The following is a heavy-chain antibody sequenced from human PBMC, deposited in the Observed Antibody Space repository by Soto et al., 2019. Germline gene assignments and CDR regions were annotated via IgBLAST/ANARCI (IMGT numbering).Heavy chain of an antibody. Sequence: PGGSLRLSCAASGFTFTSYAMGWVRQAPGKGLEWVSVVSSGGSTYYADSVTGRFTVSRDNSKNTLSLQMNSLRAEDTAVYYCAKRRGAGGQFDYWGQGALVTVSS. V-gene: IGHV3-23*01. CDR1: GFTFTSYA. CDR2: VSSGGST. J-gene: IGHJ4*02. D-gene: IGHD2-15*01. CDR3: AKRRGAGGQFDY.